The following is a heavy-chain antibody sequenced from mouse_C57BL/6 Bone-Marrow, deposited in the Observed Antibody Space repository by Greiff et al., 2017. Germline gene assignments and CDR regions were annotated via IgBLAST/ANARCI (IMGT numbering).Heavy chain of an antibody. Sequence: EVQLVESGPSLVRPSQTLSLTCTVTGFSINSDCYWIWIRQFPGNKLEYIGYTFYSGITYYNPSLESRTYITRDTSKNQFSLKLSSGTTEDTATYYCARGARRYGSSYEDYAMDYWGQGTSVTVSS. CDR1: GFSINSDCY. D-gene: IGHD1-1*01. J-gene: IGHJ4*01. CDR3: ARGARRYGSSYEDYAMDY. CDR2: TFYSGIT. V-gene: IGHV3-3*01.